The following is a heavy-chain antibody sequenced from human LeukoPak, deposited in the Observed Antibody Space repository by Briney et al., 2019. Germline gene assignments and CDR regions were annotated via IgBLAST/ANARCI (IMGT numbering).Heavy chain of an antibody. CDR1: GGTFSSYA. V-gene: IGHV1-69*13. D-gene: IGHD2-2*02. CDR2: IIPIFGTA. J-gene: IGHJ4*02. Sequence: SVKVSCKASGGTFSSYAISWVRQAPGQGLEWMGGIIPIFGTANYAQKFQGRVTITADESTSTAYMELSSLRSEDTAVYYCARGYCSSTSCYKGLDYWGQGTLVTVSS. CDR3: ARGYCSSTSCYKGLDY.